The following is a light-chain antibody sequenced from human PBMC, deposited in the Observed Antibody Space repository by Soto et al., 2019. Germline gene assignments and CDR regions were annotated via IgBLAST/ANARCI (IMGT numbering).Light chain of an antibody. CDR1: SSDVGGYKY. Sequence: QSALTQPASVSGSPGQSITISCTGTSSDVGGYKYVSWYQQKSGKAPKLMIYEVSNRPSGVSNRFSGSKSGNTASLTISGLQAEDEAYYYCAAWDDSLNGPVFGGGTKLTVL. J-gene: IGLJ3*02. V-gene: IGLV2-14*01. CDR3: AAWDDSLNGPV. CDR2: EVS.